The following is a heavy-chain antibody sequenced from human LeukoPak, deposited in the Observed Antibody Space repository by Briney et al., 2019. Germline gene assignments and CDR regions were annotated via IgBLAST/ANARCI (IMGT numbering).Heavy chain of an antibody. Sequence: SVTLSLTCTVSGGSISSYYWSWIRQPPGKGLEWIGCIYYSGSTNYNPSLKSRVTISVDTSKIQFSLKLSSVTAADTAQYYCARGVEFTGDYGGNPFDYWGQGTLVSVSS. CDR2: IYYSGST. CDR1: GGSISSYY. V-gene: IGHV4-59*01. J-gene: IGHJ4*02. D-gene: IGHD4-23*01. CDR3: ARGVEFTGDYGGNPFDY.